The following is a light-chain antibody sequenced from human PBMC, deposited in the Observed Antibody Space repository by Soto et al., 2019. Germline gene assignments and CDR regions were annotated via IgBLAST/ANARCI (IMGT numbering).Light chain of an antibody. CDR3: SSYTSSSTPV. V-gene: IGLV2-14*01. J-gene: IGLJ2*01. Sequence: QSVLTQPASVSGSPGQAITISCTGNSSDVGGYNYVSWYQQHPGKAPKLMIYDVSNRPSGVSNRFSGSKSGNTASLTISGLQAEDEADYYCSSYTSSSTPVFGGGTKVTV. CDR2: DVS. CDR1: SSDVGGYNY.